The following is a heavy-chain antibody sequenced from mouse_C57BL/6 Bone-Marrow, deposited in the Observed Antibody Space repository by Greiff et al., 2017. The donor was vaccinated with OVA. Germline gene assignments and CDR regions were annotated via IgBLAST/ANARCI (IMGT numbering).Heavy chain of an antibody. CDR3: ALLWLRRDY. Sequence: EVKLVESGGDLVKPGGSLKLSCAASGFTFSSYGMSWVRQTPDKRLEWVATISSGGSYTYYPDSVKGRFTISRDNAKNTLYLQMSSLKSEDTAMYYCALLWLRRDYWGQGTTLTVSS. CDR2: ISSGGSYT. D-gene: IGHD2-9*01. J-gene: IGHJ2*01. CDR1: GFTFSSYG. V-gene: IGHV5-6*01.